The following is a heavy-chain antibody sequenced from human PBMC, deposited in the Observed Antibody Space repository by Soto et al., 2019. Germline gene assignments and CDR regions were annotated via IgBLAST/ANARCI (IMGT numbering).Heavy chain of an antibody. J-gene: IGHJ5*02. Sequence: EVKLVESGGGLVQPGRSLRLSCGASGFTFDDYAMHWVWQHPGKGLEWVSSITWNSGTLRHADSVQGRFTISRDNAKKVHYLQMNRLENEDNAIFYFVKGRIGPRDKSGYWVTALDPLGQGTLVTV. D-gene: IGHD3-22*01. CDR3: VKGRIGPRDKSGYWVTALDP. CDR1: GFTFDDYA. CDR2: ITWNSGTL. V-gene: IGHV3-9*01.